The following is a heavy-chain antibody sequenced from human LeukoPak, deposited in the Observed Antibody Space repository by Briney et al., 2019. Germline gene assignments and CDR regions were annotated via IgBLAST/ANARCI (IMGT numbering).Heavy chain of an antibody. J-gene: IGHJ5*02. D-gene: IGHD2-2*02. Sequence: RVSGPTLVKPTQTLTLTCTFSGFSLSTSGVGVGWIRQPPGKALEWLALIYWNDDKRYSPSLKSGLTITKDTSKNQVVLTMTNMDPVDTATYYCAHRRPYCSSTSCYIQYNWFDPWGQGTLVTVSS. CDR1: GFSLSTSGVG. CDR2: IYWNDDK. CDR3: AHRRPYCSSTSCYIQYNWFDP. V-gene: IGHV2-5*01.